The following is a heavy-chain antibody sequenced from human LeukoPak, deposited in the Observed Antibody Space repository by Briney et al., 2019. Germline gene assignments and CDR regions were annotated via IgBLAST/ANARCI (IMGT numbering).Heavy chain of an antibody. J-gene: IGHJ4*02. D-gene: IGHD3-16*01. CDR1: GFTFSSDS. CDR2: ISSSSSYI. Sequence: GGSLRLSCAASGFTFSSDSMNWDRQAPGKGLEWVSCISSSSSYIYYADSVKGRFTTSRDNAKKTLYLQMNSLRADDTAVYYCARDAGRGDYWGRGALVTVSS. V-gene: IGHV3-21*01. CDR3: ARDAGRGDY.